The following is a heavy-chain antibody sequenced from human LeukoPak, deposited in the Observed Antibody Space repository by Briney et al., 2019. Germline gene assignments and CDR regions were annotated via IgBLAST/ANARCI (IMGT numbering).Heavy chain of an antibody. V-gene: IGHV3-21*01. CDR2: ISSSSSYI. D-gene: IGHD6-13*01. CDR1: GFTFSSYS. CDR3: ARDPQLVHYFDY. J-gene: IGHJ4*02. Sequence: TGGSLRLSCAASGFTFSSYSMNWVRQAPGKGLEWVSSISSSSSYIYYADSVKGRFTISRDNAKSSLYLQMNSLRAEDTAVYYCARDPQLVHYFDYWGQGTLVTVSS.